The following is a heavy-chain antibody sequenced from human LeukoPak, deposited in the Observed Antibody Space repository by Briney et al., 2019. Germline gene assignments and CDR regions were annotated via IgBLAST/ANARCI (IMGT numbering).Heavy chain of an antibody. CDR1: GYSISNSHW. Sequence: SETLSLTCAVSGYSISNSHWWGWIRQPPGKGLEWIGYIYYSGSTNYNPSLKSRVTISVDTSKTQCSLKPSSVTAADTAVYYCARGNGVTGYWGQGNLVTVSS. J-gene: IGHJ4*02. CDR2: IYYSGST. CDR3: ARGNGVTGY. V-gene: IGHV4-28*03. D-gene: IGHD1-1*01.